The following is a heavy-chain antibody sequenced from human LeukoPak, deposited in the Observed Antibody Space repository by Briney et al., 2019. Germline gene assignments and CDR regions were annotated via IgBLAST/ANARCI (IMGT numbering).Heavy chain of an antibody. J-gene: IGHJ5*02. CDR2: IHYSGNT. Sequence: SETLSLTCTVSGGSISTYYWNWIRQPPGKGLEWVGYIHYSGNTNYNPSLKSRVTISVDTSKNQFSLKLSSVTAADTAVYYCARDQDADSGIWFDPWGQGTLVTVSS. V-gene: IGHV4-59*01. CDR1: GGSISTYY. CDR3: ARDQDADSGIWFDP. D-gene: IGHD4-17*01.